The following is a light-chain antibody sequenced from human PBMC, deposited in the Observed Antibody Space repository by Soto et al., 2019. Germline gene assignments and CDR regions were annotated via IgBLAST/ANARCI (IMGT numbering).Light chain of an antibody. CDR2: DAS. V-gene: IGKV1-33*01. CDR1: HVISNY. CDR3: QKLETYPLS. Sequence: DIQMTQSPSSLSASEGDRVTITCQASHVISNYVNWYQQKQGKAPKXLIFDASNLETGVPSRFSVIESGTDFTFTLSSLQPGDSESDYGQKLETYPLSFGQGTRLEIK. J-gene: IGKJ5*01.